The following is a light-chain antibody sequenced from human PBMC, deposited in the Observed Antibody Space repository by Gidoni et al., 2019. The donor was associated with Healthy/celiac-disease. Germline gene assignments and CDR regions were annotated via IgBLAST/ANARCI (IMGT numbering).Light chain of an antibody. J-gene: IGKJ4*01. V-gene: IGKV1-39*01. CDR3: QQSYSTPPLT. CDR2: AAS. Sequence: DSQMTQSPSSLSASVGDRVTITCRASQSISSYLTWYQQKPGKAPKLLIYAASSLQSGVPSRFSGSGSGTEFTLTISSLQPEDFATYYCQQSYSTPPLTFGGGTKVEIK. CDR1: QSISSY.